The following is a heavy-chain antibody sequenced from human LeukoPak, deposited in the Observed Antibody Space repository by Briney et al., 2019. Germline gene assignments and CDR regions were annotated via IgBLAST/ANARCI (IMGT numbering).Heavy chain of an antibody. V-gene: IGHV3-66*01. Sequence: PGGSLRLSCAASGFTVSSSYMNWVRQAPGKGLEWVSLIFSGGGTYYADSVKGRFTISRDNSKNTLFLQMNSLRAEDTAVYYCARGCVVYPDSFDIWGRGTMVTVSS. J-gene: IGHJ3*02. CDR1: GFTVSSSY. D-gene: IGHD3-16*02. CDR3: ARGCVVYPDSFDI. CDR2: IFSGGGT.